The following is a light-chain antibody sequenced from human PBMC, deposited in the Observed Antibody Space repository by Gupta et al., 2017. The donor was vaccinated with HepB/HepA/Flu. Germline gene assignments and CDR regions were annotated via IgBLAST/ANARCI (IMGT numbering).Light chain of an antibody. CDR1: EIVSSTY. CDR3: CQEWGSVRT. J-gene: IGKJ1*01. V-gene: IGKV3-20*01. CDR2: GTS. Sequence: VVLTQSPGTLSLSPGESATLPCRASEIVSSTYLSSNQQKPGQPPRLLLYGTSNRATGIPDRFSGSRSATDFTLTIIKLVPEDFAVYSCCQEWGSVRTFGQGTKVEIK.